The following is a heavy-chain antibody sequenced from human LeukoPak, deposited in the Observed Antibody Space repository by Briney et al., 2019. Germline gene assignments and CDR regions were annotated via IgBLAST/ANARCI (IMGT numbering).Heavy chain of an antibody. CDR2: SRNKAQSYTT. V-gene: IGHV3-72*01. J-gene: IGHJ4*02. D-gene: IGHD6-13*01. CDR3: ARAAAGLFNYYFDY. Sequence: EGSLRLSCTASGFSFSDHYMDWVRRAPGKGLEWVGRSRNKAQSYTTEFAASVKGRFTISRDDSKNALFLQMNSLKTEDTAVYYCARAAAGLFNYYFDYWGQGTLVTVSS. CDR1: GFSFSDHY.